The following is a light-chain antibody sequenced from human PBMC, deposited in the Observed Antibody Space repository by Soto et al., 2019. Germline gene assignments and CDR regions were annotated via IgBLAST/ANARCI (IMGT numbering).Light chain of an antibody. CDR3: SSYTTSDSYV. Sequence: QSALTQPASVSGSPGQSITISCTGTSGDVGDYDHVSWYQQHPGEAPKLILYYVTQRPSGVSDRFSGSKSGNTASLTISGLQSEDEANYYCSSYTTSDSYVFGTGTKLTV. CDR1: SGDVGDYDH. CDR2: YVT. V-gene: IGLV2-14*03. J-gene: IGLJ1*01.